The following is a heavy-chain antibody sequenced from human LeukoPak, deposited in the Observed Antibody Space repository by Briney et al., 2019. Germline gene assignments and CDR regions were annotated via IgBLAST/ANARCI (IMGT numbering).Heavy chain of an antibody. CDR1: GFTFSSYW. Sequence: PGGSLRLSCAASGFTFSSYWIHWVRQAPGKGLLWLSRINNDGSSTSYADSVKGRFTISRDNAKSTAHLQMNSLRAEDTAVYYCARRGDGGRSSDYWGQGTLVTVSS. J-gene: IGHJ4*02. CDR2: INNDGSST. D-gene: IGHD4-23*01. CDR3: ARRGDGGRSSDY. V-gene: IGHV3-74*01.